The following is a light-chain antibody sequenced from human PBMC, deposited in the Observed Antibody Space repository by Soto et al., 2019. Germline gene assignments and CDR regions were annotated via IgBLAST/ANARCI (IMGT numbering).Light chain of an antibody. V-gene: IGKV3-15*01. CDR1: QSVSTN. CDR2: GAS. CDR3: QQYDNWPLT. Sequence: EIVMTQSPATLSVSPGERATLSCRASQSVSTNLAWYQQKPGQAPRLLFYGASTWATGVPARFSGTGSGTEFTLTISSLQSEDFAVYYCQQYDNWPLTFGQGTKVEIK. J-gene: IGKJ1*01.